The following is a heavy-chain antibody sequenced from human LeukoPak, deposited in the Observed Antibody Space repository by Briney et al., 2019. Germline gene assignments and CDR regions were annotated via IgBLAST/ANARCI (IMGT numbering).Heavy chain of an antibody. J-gene: IGHJ5*02. CDR3: AREDSNYYDSSPNWFDP. D-gene: IGHD3-22*01. CDR1: GFTFSSYA. Sequence: PGRSLRLSCAASGFTFSSYAMPWVRQAPGKGLEWVAVISYDGSNKYYADSVKGRFTISRDNSKNTLYLQMNSLRAEDTAVYYCAREDSNYYDSSPNWFDPWGQGTLVTVSS. CDR2: ISYDGSNK. V-gene: IGHV3-30-3*01.